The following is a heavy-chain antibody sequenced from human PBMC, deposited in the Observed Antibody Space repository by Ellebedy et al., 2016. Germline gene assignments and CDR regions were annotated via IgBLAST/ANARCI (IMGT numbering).Heavy chain of an antibody. CDR2: INPNSGDT. D-gene: IGHD3-16*01. V-gene: IGHV1-2*02. CDR1: GYIFGDYY. CDR3: ARAGKTSGLGH. J-gene: IGHJ1*01. Sequence: ASVKVSXXASGYIFGDYYMHWVRQVPGQGPEWMGWINPNSGDTNYAQKLQGRVTMTRDTSISTAYMELSSLRSDDTAVYYCARAGKTSGLGHWGQGTLVTVPS.